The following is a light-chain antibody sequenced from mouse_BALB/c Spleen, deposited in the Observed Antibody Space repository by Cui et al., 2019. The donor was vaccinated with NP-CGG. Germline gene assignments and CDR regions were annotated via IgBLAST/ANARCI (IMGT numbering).Light chain of an antibody. CDR2: GTN. J-gene: IGLJ1*01. CDR3: ALWYSNHWM. V-gene: IGLV1*01. CDR1: TGAVTTSNY. Sequence: AVVVTEASVPTSPGETVTLTCRSSTGAVTTSNYANWVQEKPDHLFTGLIGGTNNRAPGVPARFSGSLIGDKAALTITGAQTEDEAIYFCALWYSNHWMFGGGTKLTVL.